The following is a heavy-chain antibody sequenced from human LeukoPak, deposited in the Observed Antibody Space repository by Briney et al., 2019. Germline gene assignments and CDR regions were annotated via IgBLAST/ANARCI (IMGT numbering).Heavy chain of an antibody. D-gene: IGHD3-10*01. CDR1: GYSISSGYY. CDR2: IYHSGST. J-gene: IGHJ6*03. Sequence: SETLSLTCAVSGYSISSGYYWGWIRQPPGKGLEWIGSIYHSGSTYYNPSLKSRVTISVDTSRNQFSLKLSSVTAADTAVYYCARDPSGGPPNYYYMDVWGKGTTVTVSS. V-gene: IGHV4-38-2*01. CDR3: ARDPSGGPPNYYYMDV.